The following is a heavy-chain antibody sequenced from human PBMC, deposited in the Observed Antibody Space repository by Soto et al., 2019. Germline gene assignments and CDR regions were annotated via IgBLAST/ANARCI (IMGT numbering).Heavy chain of an antibody. CDR3: ARKGWAITMVRGVITYFDI. V-gene: IGHV4-34*01. Sequence: PSETLSLTCAVSGGSFSGYYSSWIRQTPGKGLEWIGEINHSGSTNYNPSLKSRVTISVDTSKKLFSLKMTSVTAADTAVYYCARKGWAITMVRGVITYFDIWGLGTLVTVSS. CDR1: GGSFSGYY. D-gene: IGHD3-10*01. J-gene: IGHJ4*02. CDR2: INHSGST.